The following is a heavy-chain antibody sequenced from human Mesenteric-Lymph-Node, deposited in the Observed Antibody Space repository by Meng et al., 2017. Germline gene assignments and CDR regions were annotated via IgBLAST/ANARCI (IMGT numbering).Heavy chain of an antibody. V-gene: IGHV1-8*01. Sequence: ASVKVSCKASGYTFTSYDINWVRQATGQGLEWMGWMNPNSGNTGYAQKFQGRVTMTRNTSTSTVYMELSSLRSEDTAVYYCAREGVVVTGNDYWGQGTLVTVSS. J-gene: IGHJ4*02. CDR2: MNPNSGNT. CDR1: GYTFTSYD. D-gene: IGHD2-21*02. CDR3: AREGVVVTGNDY.